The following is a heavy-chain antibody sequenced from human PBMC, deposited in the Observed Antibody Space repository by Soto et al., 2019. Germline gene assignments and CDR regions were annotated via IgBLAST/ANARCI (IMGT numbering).Heavy chain of an antibody. V-gene: IGHV3-23*01. J-gene: IGHJ4*02. Sequence: GGSLRLSCAASGLTFSSYAMSWVRQAPGKGLEWVSVISGSGGSTYYADSVKGRFTISRDNSKNTLYLQMNSLRAEDTAVYYCAKWNYGSGHFDYWGQGTLVTVSS. CDR2: ISGSGGST. CDR3: AKWNYGSGHFDY. CDR1: GLTFSSYA. D-gene: IGHD3-10*01.